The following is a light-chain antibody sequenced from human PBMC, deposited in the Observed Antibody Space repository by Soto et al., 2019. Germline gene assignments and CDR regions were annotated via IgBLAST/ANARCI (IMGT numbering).Light chain of an antibody. V-gene: IGLV1-51*01. Sequence: QSVLTQPPSVSAAPGQKVTISCSGSSSNIGKYFVSWYQQVPGTAPKLLIYVSKQRYSGIPDRFSASKSGASATLGITGLQTGDEATYYCGTWDGSLSVMVFGGGTQLTVL. CDR1: SSNIGKYF. CDR2: VSK. CDR3: GTWDGSLSVMV. J-gene: IGLJ2*01.